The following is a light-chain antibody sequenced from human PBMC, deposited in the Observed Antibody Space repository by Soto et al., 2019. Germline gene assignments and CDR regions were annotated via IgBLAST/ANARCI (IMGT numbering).Light chain of an antibody. CDR3: SSYTSSTPLSTYV. CDR2: DVS. V-gene: IGLV2-14*03. Sequence: QSVLTQPASVSGSPGQSITISCTGTSSDVGGYNYVSWYQHHPGKAPKLMIYDVSNRPSGVSNRFSCSQSCNAAPLIISGLQAEDEAVYYCSSYTSSTPLSTYVFGTG. J-gene: IGLJ1*01. CDR1: SSDVGGYNY.